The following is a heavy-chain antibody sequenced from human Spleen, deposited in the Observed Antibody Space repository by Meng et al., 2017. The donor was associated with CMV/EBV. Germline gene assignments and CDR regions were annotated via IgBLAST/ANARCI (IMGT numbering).Heavy chain of an antibody. CDR2: ISSSSYI. J-gene: IGHJ3*02. CDR3: ARDRLPEYQLQATAFDI. Sequence: GESLKISCAASGFTFSSYSMNWVRQAPGKGLEWVSSISSSSYIYYADSVKGRFTISRDNAKNSLYLQMNSLRAEDTAVYYCARDRLPEYQLQATAFDIWGQGTMVTVSS. CDR1: GFTFSSYS. V-gene: IGHV3-21*01. D-gene: IGHD2-2*01.